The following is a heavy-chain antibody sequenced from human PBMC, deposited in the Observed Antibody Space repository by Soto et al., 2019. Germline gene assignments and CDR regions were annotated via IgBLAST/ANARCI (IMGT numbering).Heavy chain of an antibody. D-gene: IGHD5-18*01. J-gene: IGHJ6*02. CDR1: GFTFSTYA. Sequence: GGSLRLSCAASGFTFSTYAMHWVRQAPGKGLEWVSVISYDGSNKFSAESVKGRSTISRDNSRNTLFLQINTLRTEDTAVYYCAREPRGYNYDYHYYAMDVWGQGTTVTVSS. V-gene: IGHV3-30-3*01. CDR3: AREPRGYNYDYHYYAMDV. CDR2: ISYDGSNK.